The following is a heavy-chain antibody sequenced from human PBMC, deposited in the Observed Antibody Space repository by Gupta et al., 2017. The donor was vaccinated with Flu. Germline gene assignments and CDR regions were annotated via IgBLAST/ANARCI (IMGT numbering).Heavy chain of an antibody. CDR2: ISSSSSYT. Sequence: QVQLVESGGGLVKPGGSLRLSCAASGFTFSDYYMSWIRQAPGKGLEWVSYISSSSSYTNYADAVKGRFTISRDNAKNSLYLQMNSLRAEDTAVYYCARDHRTKYYYYGMDVWGQGTTVTVSS. D-gene: IGHD2-2*01. V-gene: IGHV3-11*05. J-gene: IGHJ6*02. CDR1: GFTFSDYY. CDR3: ARDHRTKYYYYGMDV.